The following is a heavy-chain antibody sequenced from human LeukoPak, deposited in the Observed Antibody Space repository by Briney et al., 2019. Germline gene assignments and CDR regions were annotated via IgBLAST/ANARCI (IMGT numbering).Heavy chain of an antibody. D-gene: IGHD6-13*01. CDR3: ARDESYSSDY. J-gene: IGHJ4*02. Sequence: PGRSLTLSCAASEFTFTTYGMHWVRQAPGKGLEWVANIKHDGSEKYYVDSVKGRFTISRDNAKNSLYLQMNRLRAEDTAVYYCARDESYSSDYWGQGTLVTVSS. V-gene: IGHV3-7*05. CDR2: IKHDGSEK. CDR1: EFTFTTYG.